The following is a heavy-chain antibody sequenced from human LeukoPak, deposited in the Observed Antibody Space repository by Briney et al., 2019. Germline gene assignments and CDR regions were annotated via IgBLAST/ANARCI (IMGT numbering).Heavy chain of an antibody. Sequence: VASVKVSCKASGYTFTSYGISWVRQAPGQGLEWMGWISAYNGNTNYAQKLQGRVTMTTDTSTSTAYMELRSLRSDDTAVYYCARDVGTAAMVNFDYWGQGTLVTVSS. CDR3: ARDVGTAAMVNFDY. V-gene: IGHV1-18*01. CDR2: ISAYNGNT. CDR1: GYTFTSYG. D-gene: IGHD5-18*01. J-gene: IGHJ4*02.